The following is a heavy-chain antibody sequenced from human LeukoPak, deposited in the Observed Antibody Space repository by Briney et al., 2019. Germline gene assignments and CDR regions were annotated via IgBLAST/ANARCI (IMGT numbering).Heavy chain of an antibody. D-gene: IGHD3-22*01. V-gene: IGHV3-11*01. CDR2: NSYSGRTI. Sequence: PGGSLRLSCAASGVTFSGYYMTWIRQAPGKGLEWVSYNSYSGRTIYYADSVRGRFTISRDNAKNSLYLEMKSLRAEDTAVYYCAGSYDSSGFADNWGQGTLVTVSS. CDR1: GVTFSGYY. J-gene: IGHJ4*02. CDR3: AGSYDSSGFADN.